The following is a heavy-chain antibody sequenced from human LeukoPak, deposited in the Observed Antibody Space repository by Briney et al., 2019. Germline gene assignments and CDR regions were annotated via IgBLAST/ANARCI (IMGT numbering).Heavy chain of an antibody. V-gene: IGHV4-39*07. D-gene: IGHD1-26*01. CDR2: INYSGST. J-gene: IGHJ4*02. Sequence: SETLSLTCTVSGGSISSSSYYWGWIRQPPGKGLEWIGSINYSGSTYYNPSLKSRVIISVDTSKNQFSLKLNSVTAADTAVYYCARDLGRGVLDYWGQGTVVTVSS. CDR3: ARDLGRGVLDY. CDR1: GGSISSSSYY.